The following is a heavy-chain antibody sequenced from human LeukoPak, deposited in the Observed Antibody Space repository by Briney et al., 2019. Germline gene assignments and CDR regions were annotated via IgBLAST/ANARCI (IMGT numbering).Heavy chain of an antibody. D-gene: IGHD3-22*01. V-gene: IGHV1-69*13. CDR2: IIPIFGTA. J-gene: IGHJ4*02. CDR1: GGTFSSYA. CDR3: ARAPSQYYYDSSGCYGEPLLFDY. Sequence: SVKVSCKASGGTFSSYAISWVRQAPGQGLEWMGGIIPIFGTANYAQKFQGRVTITADESTSTAYMELSSLRSEDTAVYYCARAPSQYYYDSSGCYGEPLLFDYWGQGTLVTVSS.